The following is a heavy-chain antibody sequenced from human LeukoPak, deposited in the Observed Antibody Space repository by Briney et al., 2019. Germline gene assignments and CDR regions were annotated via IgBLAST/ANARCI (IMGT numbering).Heavy chain of an antibody. J-gene: IGHJ6*03. CDR3: ARVIEYSSSSRSSYYYYYMDV. Sequence: ASVKVSCKASGYTFTSYGISWVRQAPGQGLEWMGWISAYNGNTNYAQKLQGRVTMTTGTSTSTAYMELRSLRSDDTAVYFCARVIEYSSSSRSSYYYYYMDVWGKGTTVTVSS. CDR1: GYTFTSYG. CDR2: ISAYNGNT. D-gene: IGHD6-6*01. V-gene: IGHV1-18*01.